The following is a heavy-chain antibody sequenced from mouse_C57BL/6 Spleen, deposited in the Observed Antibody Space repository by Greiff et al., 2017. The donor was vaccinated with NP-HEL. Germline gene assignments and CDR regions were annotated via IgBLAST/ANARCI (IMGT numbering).Heavy chain of an antibody. D-gene: IGHD1-1*02. V-gene: IGHV5-16*01. CDR3: ARERTYYAMDY. Sequence: DVKLVESEGGLVQPGSSMKLSCTASGFTFSDYYMAWVRQVPEKGLEWVANINYDGSSTYYLDSLKSRFIISRDNAKNILYLQMSSLKSEDTATYYCARERTYYAMDYWGQGTTLTVSS. CDR1: GFTFSDYY. CDR2: INYDGSST. J-gene: IGHJ2*01.